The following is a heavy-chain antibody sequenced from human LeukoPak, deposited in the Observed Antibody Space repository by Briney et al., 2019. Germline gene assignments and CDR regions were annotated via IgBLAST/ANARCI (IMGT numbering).Heavy chain of an antibody. CDR1: GGSVSSGSYY. CDR2: ISYTGST. CDR3: AREAHFYDSSGYYWGYYFDY. J-gene: IGHJ4*02. V-gene: IGHV4-61*03. D-gene: IGHD3-22*01. Sequence: PSETLSLTCTVSGGSVSSGSYYWSWIRQPPGKGLEWLGYISYTGSTNYNPSLMSRVTISVDTSKNHFSLKLSSVTAADTAVYYRAREAHFYDSSGYYWGYYFDYWGQGTLVTVSS.